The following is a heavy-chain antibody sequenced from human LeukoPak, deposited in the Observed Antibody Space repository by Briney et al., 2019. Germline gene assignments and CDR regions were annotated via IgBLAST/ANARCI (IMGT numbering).Heavy chain of an antibody. Sequence: SETLSLTCTVSGGSISSGGYYWSWIRQHPGKGLEWIGYIYYSGSSYYNPSLKSRVTISVDSSKNQFSLKLSSVTAADTAVYYCARAAGGYSGYADRYYYYYMDVWGKGTTVTVSS. D-gene: IGHD5-12*01. J-gene: IGHJ6*03. CDR2: IYYSGSS. CDR1: GGSISSGGYY. V-gene: IGHV4-61*08. CDR3: ARAAGGYSGYADRYYYYYMDV.